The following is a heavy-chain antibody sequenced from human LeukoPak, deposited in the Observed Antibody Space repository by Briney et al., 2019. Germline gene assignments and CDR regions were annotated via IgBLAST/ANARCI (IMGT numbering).Heavy chain of an antibody. CDR1: GGTFSSYA. CDR3: AREEYYDFWSGYPHLDY. V-gene: IGHV1-69*05. Sequence: SVKVSCKASGGTFSSYAISWVRQAPGQGLEWMGRIIPIFGTANYAQKFQGRVTITTDESTSTAYMELSSLRSEDTAVYYCAREEYYDFWSGYPHLDYWGQGTLVTVPS. D-gene: IGHD3-3*01. J-gene: IGHJ4*02. CDR2: IIPIFGTA.